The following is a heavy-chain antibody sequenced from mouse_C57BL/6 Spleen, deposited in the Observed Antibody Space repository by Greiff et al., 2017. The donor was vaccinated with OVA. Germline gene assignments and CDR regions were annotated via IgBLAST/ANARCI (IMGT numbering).Heavy chain of an antibody. J-gene: IGHJ4*01. V-gene: IGHV1-55*01. Sequence: QVQLKQPGAELVKPGASVKMSCKASGYTFTSYWINWVKQRPGQGLEWIGDIDPGSGSTNYNEKFKSKATLTADTSSSTAYMQLSSLTSEDSAVYYCASCYSNYGGAMDYWGQGTSLTVSS. D-gene: IGHD2-5*01. CDR2: IDPGSGST. CDR3: ASCYSNYGGAMDY. CDR1: GYTFTSYW.